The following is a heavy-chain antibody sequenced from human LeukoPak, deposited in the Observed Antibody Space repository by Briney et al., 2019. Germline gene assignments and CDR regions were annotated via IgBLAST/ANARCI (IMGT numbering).Heavy chain of an antibody. CDR1: GDSISSSNYY. V-gene: IGHV4-39*01. CDR3: VRSLATSGMY. J-gene: IGHJ4*02. CDR2: TPYSGDT. Sequence: SETLSLTCTVSGDSISSSNYYWGWIGQPPGKGLEWIGSTPYSGDTVYNPSLKSRIIISVDTSKNQFSLKLTSVTAADTATYYCVRSLATSGMYWGQGTLVTVSS. D-gene: IGHD6-13*01.